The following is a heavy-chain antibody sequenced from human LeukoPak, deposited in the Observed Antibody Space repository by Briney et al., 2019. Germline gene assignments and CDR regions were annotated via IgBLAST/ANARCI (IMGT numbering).Heavy chain of an antibody. Sequence: SVKVSCKGSGGTFSSYAISWVRQAPGQGLEWMGGIIPIFGTANYAQKFQGRVTITADESTSTAYMELSSLRSEDTAVYYCARVVFEKGDFWSGNYYYYYMDVWGKGTTVTVSS. CDR1: GGTFSSYA. J-gene: IGHJ6*03. CDR3: ARVVFEKGDFWSGNYYYYYMDV. CDR2: IIPIFGTA. V-gene: IGHV1-69*13. D-gene: IGHD3-3*01.